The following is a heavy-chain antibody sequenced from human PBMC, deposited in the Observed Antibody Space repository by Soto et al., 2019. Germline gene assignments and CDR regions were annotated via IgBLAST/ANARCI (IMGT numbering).Heavy chain of an antibody. J-gene: IGHJ4*02. CDR1: GFTFDDYA. CDR2: ISWNSGSI. D-gene: IGHD1-26*01. CDR3: AKDIRIGSYFGVDPGQIDY. Sequence: EVQLVESGGGLVQPGRSLRLSCAASGFTFDDYAMHWVRQAPGKGLEWVSGISWNSGSIGYADSVKGRFTISRDNAKNSLYLQMNSLRAEDTALYYCAKDIRIGSYFGVDPGQIDYWGQGTLVTVSS. V-gene: IGHV3-9*01.